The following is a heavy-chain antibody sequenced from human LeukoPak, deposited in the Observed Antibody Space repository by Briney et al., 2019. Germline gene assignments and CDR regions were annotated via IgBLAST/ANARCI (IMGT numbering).Heavy chain of an antibody. CDR2: IHTSGST. CDR1: GGSISSYY. V-gene: IGHV4-4*07. D-gene: IGHD3-22*01. CDR3: ARAGYYYDSSLDY. J-gene: IGHJ4*02. Sequence: PSETLSLTCTVSGGSISSYYWSWIRQSAGKGLEWIGRIHTSGSTNYNPSLKSRVTMSVDTSKNQFSLKLSSVTAADTAVYYCARAGYYYDSSLDYWGQGTLVTVSS.